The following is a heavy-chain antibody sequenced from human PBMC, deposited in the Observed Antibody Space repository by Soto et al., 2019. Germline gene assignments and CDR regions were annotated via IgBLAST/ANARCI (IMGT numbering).Heavy chain of an antibody. Sequence: SVKVSCKASGGTFSSYAISWVRQAPGQGLEWMGGIIPIFGTANYAQKFQGRVTITADESTSTAYMGLSSLRSEDTAVYYCARALTIFGVAPYYYYYGMDVWGQGTTVTVSS. CDR1: GGTFSSYA. CDR3: ARALTIFGVAPYYYYYGMDV. D-gene: IGHD3-3*01. CDR2: IIPIFGTA. V-gene: IGHV1-69*13. J-gene: IGHJ6*02.